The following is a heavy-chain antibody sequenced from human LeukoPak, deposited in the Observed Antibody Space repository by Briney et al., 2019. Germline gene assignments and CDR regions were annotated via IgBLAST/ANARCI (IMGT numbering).Heavy chain of an antibody. D-gene: IGHD4-17*01. CDR3: ARPHGDYGGDAFDI. Sequence: PSETLSLTCTVSGGSISSSSYYWGWIRQPPGKGLEWIGSIYYSGSTYYNPSLKSRVTISVDTSKNQFSLKLSSVTAADTAVYYCARPHGDYGGDAFDIWGQGTMVTVSS. J-gene: IGHJ3*02. CDR2: IYYSGST. CDR1: GGSISSSSYY. V-gene: IGHV4-39*01.